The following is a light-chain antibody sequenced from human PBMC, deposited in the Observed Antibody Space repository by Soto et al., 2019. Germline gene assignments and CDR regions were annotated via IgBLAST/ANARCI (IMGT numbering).Light chain of an antibody. J-gene: IGKJ1*01. CDR1: QTISSW. V-gene: IGKV1-5*03. CDR2: EAS. Sequence: IQMTQSPSTLSGSVGARVTITCRASQTISSWLAWYQQKPGKAPKLLIYEASSLKSGVPSRFSGSGSGTEFTLTISSLQPEDFATYYCQHYNSYSYTFGQGTKVDIK. CDR3: QHYNSYSYT.